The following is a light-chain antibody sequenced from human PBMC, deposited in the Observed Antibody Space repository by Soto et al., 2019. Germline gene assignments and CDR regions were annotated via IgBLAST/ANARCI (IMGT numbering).Light chain of an antibody. J-gene: IGKJ5*01. Sequence: EIVLPQSPATLSFSPGERATLSCRASPSVTNFLAWYQQKPGQAPRLLIYGAFNRATGIPARFSGSGSGTDFTLTISSLEPEDSAVYYCQQRNVWPPVTFGQGTRLEIK. V-gene: IGKV3-11*01. CDR3: QQRNVWPPVT. CDR1: PSVTNF. CDR2: GAF.